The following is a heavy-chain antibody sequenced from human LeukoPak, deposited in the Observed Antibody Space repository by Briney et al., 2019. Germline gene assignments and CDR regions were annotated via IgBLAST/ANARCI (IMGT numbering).Heavy chain of an antibody. D-gene: IGHD3-10*01. CDR2: INHSGST. V-gene: IGHV4-34*01. Sequence: PSETLSLTCAVYGGSFSGYYWSWIRQPPGKGPEWIGEINHSGSTNYNPSLKSRVTISVDTSKNQFSLKLSSVTAADTAVYYCARARIRGVIIKSVGWFDPWGQGTLVTVSS. CDR1: GGSFSGYY. CDR3: ARARIRGVIIKSVGWFDP. J-gene: IGHJ5*02.